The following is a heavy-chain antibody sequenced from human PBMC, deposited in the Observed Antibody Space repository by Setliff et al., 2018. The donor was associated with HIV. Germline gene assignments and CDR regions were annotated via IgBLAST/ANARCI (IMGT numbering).Heavy chain of an antibody. CDR3: ATYYIAVAGTFPY. D-gene: IGHD6-19*01. V-gene: IGHV4-34*01. J-gene: IGHJ4*02. CDR2: INHSGNT. CDR1: GGSFSTYY. Sequence: SETLSLTCAVYGGSFSTYYWGWIRQPPGKGLEWIGEINHSGNTNYNPSLKSRVTITVDESKNQFSLKLSSVTAADTAVYYCATYYIAVAGTFPYWGQGTLVTVSS.